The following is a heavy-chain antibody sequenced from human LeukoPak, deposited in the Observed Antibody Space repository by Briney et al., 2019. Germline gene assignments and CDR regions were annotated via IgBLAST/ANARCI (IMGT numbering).Heavy chain of an antibody. CDR1: GYTFTIYG. D-gene: IGHD3-22*01. V-gene: IGHV1-18*01. CDR3: ARDGDYYEYRRQIDY. J-gene: IGHJ4*02. Sequence: ASVTVSFTASGYTFTIYGISWVRQAPGQGGERMGWISDYNGNTNYAQNLQGRVTMTTDTSTSTAYMELRSLRSDDTAVYYCARDGDYYEYRRQIDYWGQGTLVTVSS. CDR2: ISDYNGNT.